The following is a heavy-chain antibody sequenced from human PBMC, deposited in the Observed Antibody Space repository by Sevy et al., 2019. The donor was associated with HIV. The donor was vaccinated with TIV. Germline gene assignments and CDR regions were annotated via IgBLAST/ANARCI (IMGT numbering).Heavy chain of an antibody. D-gene: IGHD1-26*01. CDR1: GGSFSGFY. J-gene: IGHJ4*02. CDR2: IIHTGNT. Sequence: SETLSLTCAVHGGSFSGFYWSWIRQPPGKGLEWIGEIIHTGNTNYNPSLKSRVTISVDTSKNQFSLNLTSVTAADTAVYYCARGQWEHLYWGQGTLVTVSS. V-gene: IGHV4-34*01. CDR3: ARGQWEHLY.